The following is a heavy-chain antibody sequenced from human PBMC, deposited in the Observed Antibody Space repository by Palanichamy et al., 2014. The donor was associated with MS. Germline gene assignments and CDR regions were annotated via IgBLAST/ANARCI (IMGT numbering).Heavy chain of an antibody. CDR3: ARQASYCSGGSRYPGGFDI. CDR1: GYTFTNNW. V-gene: IGHV5-10-1*03. J-gene: IGHJ3*02. D-gene: IGHD2-15*01. Sequence: QLVQSGAEVKKPGESLRISCKGSGYTFTNNWISWVRQMPGKGLEWMGRIDPSDSETEYSPSFEGHVTIAAGKSVSTAYLHLTSLKASDTAMYHCARQASYCSGGSRYPGGFDIWGQGTMVTVSS. CDR2: IDPSDSET.